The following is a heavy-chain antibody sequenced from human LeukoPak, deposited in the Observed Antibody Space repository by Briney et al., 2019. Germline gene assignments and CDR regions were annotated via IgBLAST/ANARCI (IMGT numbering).Heavy chain of an antibody. J-gene: IGHJ3*02. D-gene: IGHD1-7*01. CDR1: GGTFSSYA. V-gene: IGHV1-69*13. Sequence: GASVTVSCTASGGTFSSYAISWVRQAPGQGLEWMGGIIPIFGTANYAQKFQGRVTITADESTSTAYMELSRLRSDDTAVYYCARDSKELELDAFDIWGQGTTVTVSS. CDR2: IIPIFGTA. CDR3: ARDSKELELDAFDI.